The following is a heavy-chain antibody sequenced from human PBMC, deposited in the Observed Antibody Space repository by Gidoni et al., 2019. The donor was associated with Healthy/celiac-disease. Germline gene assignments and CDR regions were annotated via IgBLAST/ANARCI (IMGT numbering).Heavy chain of an antibody. CDR2: ISWNSGSV. V-gene: IGHV3-9*01. Sequence: EVQLVESGGGLVQPGRSLRLSCAASGFTFDDSAMHWVRQGPGKGLVWVSGISWNSGSVGYADSVKGRFTISRDNAKNSLYLQMNSLRAEDTALYYCAKESTVTTSAYYYYGMDVWGQGTTVTVSS. J-gene: IGHJ6*02. D-gene: IGHD4-17*01. CDR3: AKESTVTTSAYYYYGMDV. CDR1: GFTFDDSA.